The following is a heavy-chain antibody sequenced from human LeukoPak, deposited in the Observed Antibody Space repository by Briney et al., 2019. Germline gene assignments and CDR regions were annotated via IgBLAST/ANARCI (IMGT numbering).Heavy chain of an antibody. CDR2: INGSGGST. Sequence: GGSPRLPSAAPGFTFSSYATNWVRQAPGKGREWVSGINGSGGSTYYADSVKGRFTISRDNSKNTLYLQMINLTADETAVYYCAKGRGIVVVAGPDYWGQGTLVTVSS. J-gene: IGHJ4*02. V-gene: IGHV3-23*01. CDR1: GFTFSSYA. CDR3: AKGRGIVVVAGPDY. D-gene: IGHD2-21*02.